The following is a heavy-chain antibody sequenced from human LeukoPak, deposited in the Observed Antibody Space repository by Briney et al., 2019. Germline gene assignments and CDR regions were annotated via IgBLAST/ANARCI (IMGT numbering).Heavy chain of an antibody. D-gene: IGHD3-22*01. J-gene: IGHJ4*02. V-gene: IGHV4-59*10. CDR1: GGSFSGYY. CDR2: IYISGST. Sequence: SETLSLTCAVYGGSFSGYYWNWIRQPAGKGLEWIGRIYISGSTNYNPSLKSRVTMSVDTSKNQFSLKLSSVTAADTAVYYCARGRGYYQDYWGQGTLVTVSS. CDR3: ARGRGYYQDY.